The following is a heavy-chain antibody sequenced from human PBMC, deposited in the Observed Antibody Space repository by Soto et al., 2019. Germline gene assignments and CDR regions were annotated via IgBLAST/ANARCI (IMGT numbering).Heavy chain of an antibody. CDR3: ASQLGIAVAGIYFDY. CDR1: GGTFSSYA. V-gene: IGHV1-69*13. CDR2: IIPIFGTA. D-gene: IGHD6-19*01. Sequence: SVKVSCKASGGTFSSYAISWVRQAPGQGLEWMGGIIPIFGTANYAQKFQGRVTITADESTSTAYMELSSLRSEDTAVYYCASQLGIAVAGIYFDYWGQGTLVTVSS. J-gene: IGHJ4*02.